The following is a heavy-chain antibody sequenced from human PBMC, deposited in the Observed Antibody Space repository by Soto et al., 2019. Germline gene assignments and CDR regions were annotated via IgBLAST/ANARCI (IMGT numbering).Heavy chain of an antibody. CDR2: IFFTGNT. V-gene: IGHV4-39*02. D-gene: IGHD5-12*01. Sequence: PSETLSLTCTVSGGSISSLSYYWGWIRQPPGKGLEWIGSIFFTGNTYYNPSLESRVAISVDTSRNHFSLTVNSVTAADTAVYYCARDMGESSGYDGFDIWGQGTMVTVSS. CDR1: GGSISSLSYY. J-gene: IGHJ3*02. CDR3: ARDMGESSGYDGFDI.